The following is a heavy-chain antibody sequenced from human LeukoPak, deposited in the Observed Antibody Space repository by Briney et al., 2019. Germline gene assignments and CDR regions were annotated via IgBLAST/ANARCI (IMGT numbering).Heavy chain of an antibody. CDR1: GGSISSGGYY. D-gene: IGHD3-22*01. J-gene: IGHJ5*02. V-gene: IGHV4-31*03. CDR2: IYYSGST. Sequence: PSETLSLTCTVSGGSISSGGYYWSWIRQHPGKGLEWIGYIYYSGSTYYNPSLKSRVTISVDTSKNQFSLKLSSVTAADTAVYYCARNYDSSGYSLWFDPWGQGTLVTVSS. CDR3: ARNYDSSGYSLWFDP.